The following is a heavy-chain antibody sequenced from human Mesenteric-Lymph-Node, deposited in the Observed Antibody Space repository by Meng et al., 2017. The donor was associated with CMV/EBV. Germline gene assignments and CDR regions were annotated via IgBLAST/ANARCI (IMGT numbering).Heavy chain of an antibody. Sequence: SETLSLTCTVSGGSISSGDYYWSWIRQPPGKGLEWIGSIYYSGSTYYNPSLKSRVTISVDTSKNQFSLKLSSVTAADTAVYYCARDSPITMIVVVIAPHAFDIWGQGTMVTVSS. CDR3: ARDSPITMIVVVIAPHAFDI. CDR1: GGSISSGDYY. V-gene: IGHV4-39*07. CDR2: IYYSGST. J-gene: IGHJ3*02. D-gene: IGHD3-22*01.